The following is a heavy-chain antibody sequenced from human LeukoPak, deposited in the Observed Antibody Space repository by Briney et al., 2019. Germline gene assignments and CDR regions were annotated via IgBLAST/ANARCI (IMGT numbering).Heavy chain of an antibody. CDR3: GRRTYYDTLTGYNYWYFDL. CDR1: GGSIGSYY. Sequence: SETLSLTCTVSGGSIGSYYWSWIRQPPGKGLEWIGYSNYRGSTDYNPSLKSRVTFSVDTSKNQFSLRLTSVTAADTAVYYCGRRTYYDTLTGYNYWYFDLWGRSTLVTVSS. V-gene: IGHV4-59*01. CDR2: SNYRGST. J-gene: IGHJ2*01. D-gene: IGHD3-9*01.